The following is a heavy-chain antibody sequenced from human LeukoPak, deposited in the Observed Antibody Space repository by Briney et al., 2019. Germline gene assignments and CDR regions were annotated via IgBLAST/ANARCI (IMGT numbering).Heavy chain of an antibody. V-gene: IGHV4-59*06. CDR2: IYYSGST. D-gene: IGHD6-19*01. CDR1: GGSISSYY. CDR3: ASLGSSGWLDY. Sequence: SETLSLTCTVSGGSISSYYWSWIRQHPGKGLEWIGYIYYSGSTYYNPSLKSRVTISVDTSKNQFSLKLSSVTAADTAVYYCASLGSSGWLDYWGQGTLVTVSS. J-gene: IGHJ4*02.